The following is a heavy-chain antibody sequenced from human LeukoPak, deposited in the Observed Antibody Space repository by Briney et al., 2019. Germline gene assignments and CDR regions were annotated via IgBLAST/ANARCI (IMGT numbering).Heavy chain of an antibody. Sequence: ASMKVSCKASGYTFTSYDINWVRQATGQGLEWMGWMNPNSGNTGYAQKFQGRVTMTRNTSISTAYMELSSLRSEDTAVYYCARADDSTDAFDIWGQGTMVTVSS. CDR1: GYTFTSYD. CDR3: ARADDSTDAFDI. V-gene: IGHV1-8*01. CDR2: MNPNSGNT. D-gene: IGHD3-22*01. J-gene: IGHJ3*02.